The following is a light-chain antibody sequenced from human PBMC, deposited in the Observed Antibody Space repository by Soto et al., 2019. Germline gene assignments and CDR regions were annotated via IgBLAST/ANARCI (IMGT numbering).Light chain of an antibody. J-gene: IGLJ2*01. CDR3: SSYRTQSSVV. CDR2: EVS. Sequence: QSALTQPASVSGSPGQSITISCTGTSSDVGGYNYVSWYQHHPGKAPTLLIYEVSSRPSGVSDRFFGSKSGNTASLTISGLQTEDEADYFCSSYRTQSSVVFGGGTKLTVL. CDR1: SSDVGGYNY. V-gene: IGLV2-14*01.